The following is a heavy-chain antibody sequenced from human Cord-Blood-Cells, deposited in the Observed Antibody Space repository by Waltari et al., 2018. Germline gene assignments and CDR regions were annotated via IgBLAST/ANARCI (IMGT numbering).Heavy chain of an antibody. CDR1: GFTFSSYA. CDR3: AKDITIFGVVIIDY. CDR2: IRGRGGST. Sequence: EVQLLVSGGGLVQPGGSLRLSCAASGFTFSSYAMIWVRQAPGEGVECVSAIRGRGGSTYYADSVKGRFTISRDNSKNTLYLQMNSLRAEDTAVYYWAKDITIFGVVIIDYWGQGTLVTVSS. D-gene: IGHD3-3*01. V-gene: IGHV3-23*01. J-gene: IGHJ4*02.